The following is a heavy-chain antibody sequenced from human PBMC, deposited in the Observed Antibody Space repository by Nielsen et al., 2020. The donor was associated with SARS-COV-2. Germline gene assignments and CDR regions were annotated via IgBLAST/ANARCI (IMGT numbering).Heavy chain of an antibody. CDR1: GFTFSSYE. CDR3: AKGLCSSTSCYRIDY. CDR2: ISSSGSTI. Sequence: GESLKISCAASGFTFSSYEMNWVRQAPGKGLEWVSYISSSGSTIYYADSVKGRFTISRDNAKNSLYLQMNSLRAEDTAVYYCAKGLCSSTSCYRIDYWGQGTLVTVSS. V-gene: IGHV3-48*03. D-gene: IGHD2-2*01. J-gene: IGHJ4*02.